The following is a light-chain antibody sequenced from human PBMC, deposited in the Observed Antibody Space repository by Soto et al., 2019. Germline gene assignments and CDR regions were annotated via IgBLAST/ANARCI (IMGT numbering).Light chain of an antibody. CDR1: ASNIGTHA. Sequence: QSVLTQPPSVSGTPGQGVTLSCSGSASNIGTHAVSWYQHLPGTTPKVLMSSNNERPSGVSDRFSGSKSGTSASLAISGLQTGDEADSYCATWDDSLNAWVFGGGTKVTVL. CDR3: ATWDDSLNAWV. CDR2: SNN. V-gene: IGLV1-44*01. J-gene: IGLJ3*02.